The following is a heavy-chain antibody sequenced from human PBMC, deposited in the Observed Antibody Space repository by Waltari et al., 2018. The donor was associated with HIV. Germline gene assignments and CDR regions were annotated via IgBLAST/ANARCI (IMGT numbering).Heavy chain of an antibody. J-gene: IGHJ4*02. D-gene: IGHD2-15*01. Sequence: QVQLVQSGAEVKKPGASVKVSCKASGYTFTSYGISWVRQAPGQGLEWMGWISAYNGNTNYAQKLQGRVTMTTDTSTSTAYMELRSLRSDDTAVYYCAASSPPDCSGGSCYDYWGQGTLVTVSS. CDR1: GYTFTSYG. V-gene: IGHV1-18*01. CDR3: AASSPPDCSGGSCYDY. CDR2: ISAYNGNT.